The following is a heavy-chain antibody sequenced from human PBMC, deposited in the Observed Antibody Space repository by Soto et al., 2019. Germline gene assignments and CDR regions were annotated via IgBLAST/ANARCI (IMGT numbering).Heavy chain of an antibody. V-gene: IGHV3-66*01. J-gene: IGHJ4*02. CDR2: IYRGGTT. D-gene: IGHD4-17*01. Sequence: LVESGGDLVQPGGSLRLSCAAPGFSVSSRYMSWVPQAPGKPLEWVAVIYRGGTTYYADPVKGRFSISRDNSKNTLHLQMNSLRVEDTAVYYCATRPPDGDHGVLDFWGQGTLVTVSS. CDR3: ATRPPDGDHGVLDF. CDR1: GFSVSSRY.